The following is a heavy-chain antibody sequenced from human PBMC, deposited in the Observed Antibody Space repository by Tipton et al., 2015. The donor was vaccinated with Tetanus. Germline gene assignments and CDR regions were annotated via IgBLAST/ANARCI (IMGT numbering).Heavy chain of an antibody. Sequence: QVQLVQSGAEVKKPGASVKVSCKASGYTFTHYGISWVRQAPGQGLEWVGWISPFTGDTECAQNLQDRLILTTDTSTATAYVEVRSLTSDDTAVYYCARDRAVPVQAYGTDVWGQGTSVTVSS. CDR1: GYTFTHYG. D-gene: IGHD6-19*01. J-gene: IGHJ6*02. CDR3: ARDRAVPVQAYGTDV. CDR2: ISPFTGDT. V-gene: IGHV1-18*01.